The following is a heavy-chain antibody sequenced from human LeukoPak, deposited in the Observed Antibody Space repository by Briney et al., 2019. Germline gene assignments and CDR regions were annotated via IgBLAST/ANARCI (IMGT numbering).Heavy chain of an antibody. CDR3: ARPSSSSSYDGFDY. CDR2: IIPIFGTA. V-gene: IGHV1-69*05. CDR1: GYTFSNYG. D-gene: IGHD6-13*01. J-gene: IGHJ4*02. Sequence: SVTLSCKASGYTFSNYGISWVRQAPGQGLEWMGGIIPIFGTANYAQKFQGRVTITTDESTSTAYMELSSLRSEDTAVYYCARPSSSSSYDGFDYWGQGTLVTVSS.